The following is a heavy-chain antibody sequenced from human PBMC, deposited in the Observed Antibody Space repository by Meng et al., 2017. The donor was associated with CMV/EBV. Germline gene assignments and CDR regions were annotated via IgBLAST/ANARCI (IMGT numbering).Heavy chain of an antibody. J-gene: IGHJ4*02. CDR3: RAEAAAGTDIDY. D-gene: IGHD6-13*01. CDR1: GFTFSGSA. V-gene: IGHV3-73*01. CDR2: IRSKANSYAT. Sequence: GESLKISCAASGFTFSGSAMHWVRQASGKGLEWVGRIRSKANSYATAYAASVKGRCTISRDDSKNTAYLQMNSLKTEDTAVYYCRAEAAAGTDIDYWGQGTLVTVSS.